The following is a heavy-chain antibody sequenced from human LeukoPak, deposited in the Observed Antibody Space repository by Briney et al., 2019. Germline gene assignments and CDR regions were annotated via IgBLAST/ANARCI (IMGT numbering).Heavy chain of an antibody. Sequence: TSETLSLTCTVSGDFIRTFYWSWVRLPPGGGLEWIGCISYSGSTDYNPSLKSRVTISIDTSKNQFSLKLSSVTAADTAVYFCATNRVGTYDRPFDIWGQGTMVTVSS. V-gene: IGHV4-59*08. CDR1: GDFIRTFY. J-gene: IGHJ3*02. D-gene: IGHD1-26*01. CDR3: ATNRVGTYDRPFDI. CDR2: ISYSGST.